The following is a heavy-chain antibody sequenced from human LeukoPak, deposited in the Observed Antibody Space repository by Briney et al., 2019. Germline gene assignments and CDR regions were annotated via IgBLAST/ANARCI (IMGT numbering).Heavy chain of an antibody. Sequence: SETLSLTCTVSGVSISSYYWSWIRQPAGKGLEWIGRTYSSGSTTYNPSLKSRVTMSVDTSKNQFSLRLTSVTAADTAVYHCASASGGNLNFDYWGQGILVTVSS. D-gene: IGHD2-15*01. V-gene: IGHV4-4*07. CDR1: GVSISSYY. J-gene: IGHJ4*02. CDR3: ASASGGNLNFDY. CDR2: TYSSGST.